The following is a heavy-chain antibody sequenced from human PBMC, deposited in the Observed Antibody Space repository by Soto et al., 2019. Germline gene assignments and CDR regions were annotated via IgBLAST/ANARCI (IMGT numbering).Heavy chain of an antibody. D-gene: IGHD6-13*01. CDR2: IYYSGST. Sequence: QVQLQESGPGLVKASQTLSLTCTVSGGSISSGGYYWSWIRQHPGKGLEWIGYIYYSGSTYYNPSLESRVTISLDMSKNQFSLKLSSVTAADTAVYYCARDQGSSWYGGWFDPWGQGTLVTVSS. J-gene: IGHJ5*02. CDR1: GGSISSGGYY. V-gene: IGHV4-31*03. CDR3: ARDQGSSWYGGWFDP.